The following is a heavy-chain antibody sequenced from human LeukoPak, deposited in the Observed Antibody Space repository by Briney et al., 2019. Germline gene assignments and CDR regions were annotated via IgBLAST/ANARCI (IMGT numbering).Heavy chain of an antibody. V-gene: IGHV3-21*01. CDR3: ARFSGYRGTWYVDY. D-gene: IGHD6-13*01. CDR1: GFTLSYYS. Sequence: PGGSLRLSCAASGFTLSYYSMNWVRQAPGKGLEWVSSISSSSAYIYYADSVKGRFTISRDNAKNALYLQMNSLRAGDTAVYYCARFSGYRGTWYVDYWGQGTLVTVSS. CDR2: ISSSSAYI. J-gene: IGHJ4*02.